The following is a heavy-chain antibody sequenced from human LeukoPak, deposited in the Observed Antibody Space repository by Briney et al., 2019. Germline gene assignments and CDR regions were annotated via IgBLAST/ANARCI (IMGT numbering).Heavy chain of an antibody. D-gene: IGHD5-24*01. CDR1: GYTFTSYD. J-gene: IGHJ3*02. CDR2: MNPNSGNT. V-gene: IGHV1-8*01. CDR3: ARLVEGAMATTFLYAFDI. Sequence: GASVKVSCKASGYTFTSYDINWVRQATGQGLEWMGWMNPNSGNTGYAQKFQGRVTMTRNTSISTAYVELSSLRSEDTAVYYCARLVEGAMATTFLYAFDIWGQGTMVTVSS.